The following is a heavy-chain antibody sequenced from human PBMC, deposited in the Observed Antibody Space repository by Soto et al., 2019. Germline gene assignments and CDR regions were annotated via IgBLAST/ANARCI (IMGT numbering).Heavy chain of an antibody. CDR3: ARVKASGVNFDY. D-gene: IGHD3-10*01. V-gene: IGHV4-4*02. CDR2: IYHSGST. CDR1: GGSISSSNW. J-gene: IGHJ4*02. Sequence: QVQLQESGPGLVKPSGTLSLTCAVSGGSISSSNWWSWVRQPPGKGREWLGEIYHSGSTNYNPSLKGRVTIPVDKSKNQFSLKLSSVTAADTAVYYCARVKASGVNFDYWGQGTLVTVSS.